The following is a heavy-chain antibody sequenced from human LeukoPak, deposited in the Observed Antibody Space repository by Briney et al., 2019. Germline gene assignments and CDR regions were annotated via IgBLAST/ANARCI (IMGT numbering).Heavy chain of an antibody. CDR1: GYSFTGYY. J-gene: IGHJ4*02. V-gene: IGHV1-2*02. D-gene: IGHD3-22*01. CDR3: ARDYYDSSGYYYVVY. Sequence: ASVKVSCKASGYSFTGYYMHWVRQAPGQGLGWMGWINPYSGGTNYAQKFQGRVTMTRDMSTSTVYMELSSLRSEDTAVYYCARDYYDSSGYYYVVYWGQGTLVTVSS. CDR2: INPYSGGT.